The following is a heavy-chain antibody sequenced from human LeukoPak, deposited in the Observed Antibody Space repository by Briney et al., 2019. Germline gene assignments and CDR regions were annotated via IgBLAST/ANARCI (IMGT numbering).Heavy chain of an antibody. CDR2: ISYDGSNK. CDR3: AKDYLSGYSYGSDAFDI. Sequence: GGSLRLSCAASGFTFSSYGMHWVRQAPGKGLEWVAVISYDGSNKYYADSVKGRFTISRDNSKNTLYLQMNSLRAEDTAVYYCAKDYLSGYSYGSDAFDIWGQGTMVTVSS. D-gene: IGHD5-18*01. V-gene: IGHV3-30*18. J-gene: IGHJ3*02. CDR1: GFTFSSYG.